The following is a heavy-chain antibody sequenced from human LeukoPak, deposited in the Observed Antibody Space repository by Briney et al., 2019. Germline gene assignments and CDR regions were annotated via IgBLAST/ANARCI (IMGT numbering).Heavy chain of an antibody. CDR3: ARGLRKGRYFDY. D-gene: IGHD3-16*01. CDR1: GFTFSDYE. J-gene: IGHJ4*02. CDR2: ISGSGTTM. Sequence: GGSLRLSCAASGFTFSDYEMNWLRHAPGKGLEWVSYISGSGTTMYYADSVRGRFTISRDNAENSLYLQTNSLRAEDTAIYYCARGLRKGRYFDYWGQGTLVTVSS. V-gene: IGHV3-48*03.